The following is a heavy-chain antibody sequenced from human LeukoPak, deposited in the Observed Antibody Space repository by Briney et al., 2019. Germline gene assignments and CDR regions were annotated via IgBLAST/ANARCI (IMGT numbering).Heavy chain of an antibody. CDR3: ARSLGYCSAGSCFPFDY. V-gene: IGHV3-7*05. J-gene: IGHJ4*02. CDR1: GFTFSSYW. Sequence: GGSLRLSCAASGFTFSSYWMSWVRQAPGKGLEWVANIKQDESDKYYVDSVKGRFTISRDNAKNSLYLQMNSLRAEDTAVYYCARSLGYCSAGSCFPFDYWGQGTLVTVSS. CDR2: IKQDESDK. D-gene: IGHD2-15*01.